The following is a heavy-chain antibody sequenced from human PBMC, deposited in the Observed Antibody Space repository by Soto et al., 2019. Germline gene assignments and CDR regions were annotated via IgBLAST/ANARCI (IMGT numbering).Heavy chain of an antibody. CDR1: GYTFTSYA. CDR3: ARSPGIAVADY. Sequence: QVQLVQSGAEEKKPGASVKVSCKASGYTFTSYAMHWVRQAPGQRLEWMGWINAGNGNTKYSQKFQGRVTITRDTSASTAYMEMSSLSSEDTAVYYSARSPGIAVADYWGQGTLVTVSS. V-gene: IGHV1-3*05. J-gene: IGHJ4*02. CDR2: INAGNGNT. D-gene: IGHD6-19*01.